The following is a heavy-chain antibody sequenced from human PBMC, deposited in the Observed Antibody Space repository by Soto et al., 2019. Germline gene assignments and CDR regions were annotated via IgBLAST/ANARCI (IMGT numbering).Heavy chain of an antibody. D-gene: IGHD2-8*01. V-gene: IGHV5-51*01. Sequence: LGESLKISCKGSGYRFSSYWIDWVRQMPGKGLEWMGIIYPGDSDTRYSPSFQGQVTFSVDKSNNTAYLQWSSLKASDTAMYYCARQGSNGAYYYYGMDVWGQWTAVTVSS. CDR2: IYPGDSDT. J-gene: IGHJ6*02. CDR1: GYRFSSYW. CDR3: ARQGSNGAYYYYGMDV.